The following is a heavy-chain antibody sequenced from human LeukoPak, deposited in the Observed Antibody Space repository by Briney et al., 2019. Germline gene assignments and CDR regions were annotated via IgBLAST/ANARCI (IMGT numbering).Heavy chain of an antibody. CDR2: INHSGST. J-gene: IGHJ4*02. CDR1: GGSFSGYY. V-gene: IGHV4-34*01. CDR3: ARSRYYYASGSYAFDY. D-gene: IGHD3-10*01. Sequence: SETLSLTCAVYGGSFSGYYWSWIRQPPGKGLEWIGEINHSGSTNYNPSLKSRVTMSVDTSKNQFSLKLSSVTAADTAVYYCARSRYYYASGSYAFDYWGQGTLVTVSS.